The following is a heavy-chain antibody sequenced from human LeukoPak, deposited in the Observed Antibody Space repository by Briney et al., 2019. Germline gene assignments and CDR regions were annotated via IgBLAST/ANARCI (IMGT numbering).Heavy chain of an antibody. V-gene: IGHV3-30-3*01. CDR2: ISYDGSNK. D-gene: IGHD3-9*01. CDR3: AREAPIYRYFDY. Sequence: PGRSLRLSCAASGFTFSSYARHWVRQAPGKGLDWVAVISYDGSNKYYAVSVKGRFTISRDNSKNTLYLQMNSPRAKDTAVYYCAREAPIYRYFDYWGQGTLVTVSS. J-gene: IGHJ4*02. CDR1: GFTFSSYA.